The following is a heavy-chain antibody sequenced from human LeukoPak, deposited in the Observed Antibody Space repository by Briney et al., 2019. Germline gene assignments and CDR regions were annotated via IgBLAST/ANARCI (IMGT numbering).Heavy chain of an antibody. CDR1: GGTFSSYA. J-gene: IGHJ4*02. CDR2: INPNSGGT. V-gene: IGHV1-2*02. CDR3: ARGVGSTPGLIGD. D-gene: IGHD1-26*01. Sequence: ASVKVSCKASGGTFSSYAISWVRQAPGQGLEWMGWINPNSGGTNYAQKFQGRVTMTRDTSISTAYMELSRLRSDDTAVYYCARGVGSTPGLIGDWGQGTLVTVSS.